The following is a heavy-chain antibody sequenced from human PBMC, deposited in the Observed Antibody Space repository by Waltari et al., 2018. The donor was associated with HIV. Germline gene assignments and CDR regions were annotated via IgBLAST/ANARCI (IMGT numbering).Heavy chain of an antibody. V-gene: IGHV1-18*01. D-gene: IGHD2-15*01. J-gene: IGHJ6*02. CDR3: ARYCSGGTCYYHYGMDV. CDR1: RYTFTSYG. Sequence: QVQLVQSGTEVKQPGASVKVSCKASRYTFTSYGISWVRQAPGQGLEWMGGISVHNGHTKYTQKFQGRVTMTTDTSTNTAYMELRSLRSDDTAIYYCARYCSGGTCYYHYGMDVWGQGTTVIVSS. CDR2: ISVHNGHT.